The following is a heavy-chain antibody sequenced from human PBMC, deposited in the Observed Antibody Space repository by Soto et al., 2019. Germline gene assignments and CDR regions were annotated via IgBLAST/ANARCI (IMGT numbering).Heavy chain of an antibody. CDR3: ARIVEDSSGYYFTWFDP. Sequence: SVKVSCKASGGTFSSYAISWVRQAPGQGIEWMGGITPIFGTANYAQKFQGRATITADESTSTAYMELSSLRSEDTAVYYCARIVEDSSGYYFTWFDPWGQGTLVTVSS. V-gene: IGHV1-69*13. CDR1: GGTFSSYA. CDR2: ITPIFGTA. J-gene: IGHJ5*02. D-gene: IGHD3-22*01.